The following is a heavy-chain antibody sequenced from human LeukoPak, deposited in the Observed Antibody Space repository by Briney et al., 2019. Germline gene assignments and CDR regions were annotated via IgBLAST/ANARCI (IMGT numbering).Heavy chain of an antibody. CDR3: ARWDGYNDGVDY. Sequence: ASVKVSFKASGYTFTGYYMHWVRQAPGQGLEWMGWINPNSGGTNYAQKFQGRVTMTRDTSISTAYMELSRLRSDDTAVYYCARWDGYNDGVDYWGQGTLVTVSS. D-gene: IGHD5-24*01. CDR1: GYTFTGYY. J-gene: IGHJ4*02. CDR2: INPNSGGT. V-gene: IGHV1-2*02.